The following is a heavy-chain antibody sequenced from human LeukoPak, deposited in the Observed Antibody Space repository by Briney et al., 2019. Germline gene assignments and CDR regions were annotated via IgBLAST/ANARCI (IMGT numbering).Heavy chain of an antibody. J-gene: IGHJ4*02. D-gene: IGHD5-18*01. CDR3: ARRHRGYSYGYGDY. V-gene: IGHV4-39*01. CDR1: GGSISSSSYY. Sequence: SETLSLTCTVSGGSISSSSYYWGWIRHPPGKGLEWIGSIYYSGSTYYNPSLKSRVTISVDTSKNQFSRKLSSVTAADTAVYYCARRHRGYSYGYGDYWGQGTLVTVSS. CDR2: IYYSGST.